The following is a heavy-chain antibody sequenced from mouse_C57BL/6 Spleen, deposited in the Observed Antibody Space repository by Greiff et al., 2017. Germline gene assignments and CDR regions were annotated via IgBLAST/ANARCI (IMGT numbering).Heavy chain of an antibody. CDR1: GYAFSSSW. D-gene: IGHD4-1*01. Sequence: VKLMESGPELVKPGASVKISCKASGYAFSSSWMNWVKQRPGKGLEWIGRIYPGDGDTNYNGKFKGKATLTADKSSSTAYMQLSSLTSEDSAVYFCARGDWAFAYWGQGTLVTVSA. V-gene: IGHV1-82*01. CDR2: IYPGDGDT. J-gene: IGHJ3*01. CDR3: ARGDWAFAY.